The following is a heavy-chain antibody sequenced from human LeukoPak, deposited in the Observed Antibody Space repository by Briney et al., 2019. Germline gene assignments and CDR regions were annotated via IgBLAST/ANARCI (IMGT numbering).Heavy chain of an antibody. V-gene: IGHV4-59*08. CDR3: ARRYYDSSGLYYFDY. CDR2: IYYSGST. D-gene: IGHD3-22*01. CDR1: GGSISSYY. Sequence: PSETLSLTYTVSGGSISSYYWSWIRQPPGKGLEWIGYIYYSGSTNYNPSLKSRVTISVDTSKNQFSLKLSSVTAADTAVYYCARRYYDSSGLYYFDYWGQGTLVTVSS. J-gene: IGHJ4*02.